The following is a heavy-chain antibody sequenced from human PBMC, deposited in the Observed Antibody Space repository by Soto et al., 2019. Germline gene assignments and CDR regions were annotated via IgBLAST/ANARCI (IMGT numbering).Heavy chain of an antibody. D-gene: IGHD4-17*01. V-gene: IGHV1-69*01. CDR3: ASSTNTVTTFLDY. CDR1: GGTFSSYA. Sequence: QVQLVQSEAEVKKPGSSVKVSCKASGGTFSSYAISWVRQAPGQGLEWMGGIIPIFGTANYAQKFQGRVTITADESTSTAYRELSSLRSEDTAVYYCASSTNTVTTFLDYWGQGTLVTVSS. CDR2: IIPIFGTA. J-gene: IGHJ4*02.